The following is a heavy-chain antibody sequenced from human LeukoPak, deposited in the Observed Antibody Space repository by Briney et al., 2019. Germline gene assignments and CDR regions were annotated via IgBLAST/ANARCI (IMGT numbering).Heavy chain of an antibody. J-gene: IGHJ4*02. V-gene: IGHV3-7*01. Sequence: PGGSLRLSCAASGFTFSSYWMSWVRQAPGKGLEWVANIKQDGSEKYYVDSVKGRFTISRDNAKNSLYLQMNSLRAEDTAVHYCARDTGIWFGESYFDYWGQGTLVTVSS. CDR2: IKQDGSEK. D-gene: IGHD3-10*01. CDR1: GFTFSSYW. CDR3: ARDTGIWFGESYFDY.